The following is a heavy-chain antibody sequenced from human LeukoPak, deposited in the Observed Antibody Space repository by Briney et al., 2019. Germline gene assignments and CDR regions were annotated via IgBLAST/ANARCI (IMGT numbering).Heavy chain of an antibody. CDR1: GGSIRNYY. J-gene: IGHJ4*02. Sequence: SETLSLTCTVSGGSIRNYYWNWIRQSAGKGLELIGRIHISGSTNSNPSLKSRVTMSVDTSKNQFSLRLSSVTAADTAVYYCVRELSIAPYYFDYWGQGTLVTVSS. CDR2: IHISGST. CDR3: VRELSIAPYYFDY. D-gene: IGHD6-13*01. V-gene: IGHV4-4*07.